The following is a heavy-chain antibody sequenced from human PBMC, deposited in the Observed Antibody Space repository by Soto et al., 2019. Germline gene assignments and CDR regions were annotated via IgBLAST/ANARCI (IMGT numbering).Heavy chain of an antibody. Sequence: GGSLRLSCVASGFKFSSHALTWVRQAPGKGLEWVAAISGSGGSTFYADSVKGRFTVSRDNFMNTLYLEMNSLRVDDTAVYYCAKTHDTDGCTFDSWGQGTLVTVSS. D-gene: IGHD2-8*01. V-gene: IGHV3-23*01. CDR1: GFKFSSHA. J-gene: IGHJ4*02. CDR2: ISGSGGST. CDR3: AKTHDTDGCTFDS.